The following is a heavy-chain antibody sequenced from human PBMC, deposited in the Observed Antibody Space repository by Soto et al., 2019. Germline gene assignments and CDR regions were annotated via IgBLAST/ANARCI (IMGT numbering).Heavy chain of an antibody. CDR2: IIHTEST. D-gene: IGHD1-26*01. Sequence: SETLSLTCAVYGGSFSAYYWSWVRQPPGKGLEWIGEIIHTESTKYNPSLKSRVTISVDTSKNQFSLKLSSVTAADTAVYYCARQRPTDGRWEFANYYGMDVWGQGTPVTVSS. V-gene: IGHV4-34*12. CDR3: ARQRPTDGRWEFANYYGMDV. J-gene: IGHJ6*02. CDR1: GGSFSAYY.